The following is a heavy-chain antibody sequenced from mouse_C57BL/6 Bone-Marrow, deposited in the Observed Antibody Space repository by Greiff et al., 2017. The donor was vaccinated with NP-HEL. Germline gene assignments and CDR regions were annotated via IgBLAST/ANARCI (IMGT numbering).Heavy chain of an antibody. Sequence: EVKLMESEGGLVQPGSSMKLSCTASGFTFSDYYMAWVRQVPEKGLEWVANINYDGSSTYYLDSLQSRFIISRDNAKNILYLQMRRLKSEDTATYYCAREGGLRRRTYAMDYWGQGTSVTVSS. D-gene: IGHD2-4*01. CDR3: AREGGLRRRTYAMDY. V-gene: IGHV5-16*01. CDR2: INYDGSST. CDR1: GFTFSDYY. J-gene: IGHJ4*01.